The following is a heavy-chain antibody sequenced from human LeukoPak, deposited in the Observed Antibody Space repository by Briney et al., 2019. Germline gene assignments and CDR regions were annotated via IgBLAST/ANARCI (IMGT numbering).Heavy chain of an antibody. V-gene: IGHV3-23*01. CDR3: AGMYDFSNYWYGH. CDR2: IGTGGTT. D-gene: IGHD4-11*01. Sequence: GGSLRLSCAVSGVTFTSYALTWVRQPPGKGLEWVSSIGTGGTTYYAVSVKGRFTISRGTSKNTLSLQMNRLRTEDTAVYYCAGMYDFSNYWYGHWGQGTLVTVSS. J-gene: IGHJ5*02. CDR1: GVTFTSYA.